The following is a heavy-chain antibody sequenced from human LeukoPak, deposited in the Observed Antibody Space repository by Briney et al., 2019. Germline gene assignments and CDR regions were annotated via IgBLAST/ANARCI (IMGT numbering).Heavy chain of an antibody. Sequence: SETLSLTCAVFGGSFSDYSWTWIRQTPGKGLEWIGEINHRGGTNYNPSLKSRVTISVDTSKDQFSLRLSSVTAADTAVYYCARDRSDGSGYYGYYFDYWGQGTLVSVSS. J-gene: IGHJ4*02. CDR3: ARDRSDGSGYYGYYFDY. V-gene: IGHV4-34*01. CDR2: INHRGGT. D-gene: IGHD3-22*01. CDR1: GGSFSDYS.